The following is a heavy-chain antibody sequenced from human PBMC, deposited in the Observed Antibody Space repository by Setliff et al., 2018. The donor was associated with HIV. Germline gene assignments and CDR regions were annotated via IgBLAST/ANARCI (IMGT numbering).Heavy chain of an antibody. V-gene: IGHV1-2*04. D-gene: IGHD3-16*02. CDR3: ARAKPSYYDYVWGTYRLETPATSFDY. CDR1: GYTFTGYY. CDR2: INPNSGGT. Sequence: ASVKVSCKASGYTFTGYYMHWVRQAPGQGLEWMGWINPNSGGTNYAQKFQGWVTMTRDTSISTAYMELSRLRSDDTAVYYCARAKPSYYDYVWGTYRLETPATSFDYWGQGTLVTVSS. J-gene: IGHJ4*02.